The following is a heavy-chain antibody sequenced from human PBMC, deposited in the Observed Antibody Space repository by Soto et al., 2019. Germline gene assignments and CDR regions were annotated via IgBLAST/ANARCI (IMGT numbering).Heavy chain of an antibody. Sequence: PSETLSLTCAVSGGSISSGGYYWNWIRQPPGKGLEWIGYFSYTGTTNYNPSLKSRVTISADTSKNQFFLKLTSVTAADTAVYYCGRHLFSDVWGQGTTVTVSS. CDR2: FSYTGTT. J-gene: IGHJ6*02. D-gene: IGHD2-21*01. CDR3: GRHLFSDV. CDR1: GGSISSGGYY. V-gene: IGHV4-61*08.